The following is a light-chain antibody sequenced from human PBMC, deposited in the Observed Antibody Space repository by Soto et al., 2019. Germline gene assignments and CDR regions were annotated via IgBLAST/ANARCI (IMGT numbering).Light chain of an antibody. CDR2: EVN. CDR3: SSYAGNSNV. Sequence: QSALTQPPSASGSPGQSVAISCTGTSSDVGGYNYVSWYQQHPGKAPKLMIYEVNKRPSGVPDRFSGSKSGNTASLTASGLQAEDEADYYCSSYAGNSNVFGTGTKLTVL. V-gene: IGLV2-8*01. CDR1: SSDVGGYNY. J-gene: IGLJ1*01.